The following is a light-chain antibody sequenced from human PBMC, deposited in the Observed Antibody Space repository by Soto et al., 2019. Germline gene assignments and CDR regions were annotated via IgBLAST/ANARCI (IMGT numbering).Light chain of an antibody. CDR3: QLYSSPPRT. Sequence: FVLTLSPDVLYLSTGDRATLSYSVSQTISSGFLAWYQQKGGQAPRLLIYDASNRATGVPDRFSGRGSGTDFSLTISILEPDDSAVYHCQLYSSPPRTCGQGTRLDIK. CDR2: DAS. V-gene: IGKV3-20*01. J-gene: IGKJ5*01. CDR1: QTISSGF.